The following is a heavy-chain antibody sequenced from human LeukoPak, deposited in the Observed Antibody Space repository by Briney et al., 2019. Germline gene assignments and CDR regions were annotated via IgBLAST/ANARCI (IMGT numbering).Heavy chain of an antibody. CDR1: GGSISGYF. CDR3: ARHNPPPTGFCSGTSCFMSGSQYFYMDV. Sequence: SETLSLTCTVSGGSISGYFWSWIRQPPWKGPEWIGYIYSTGTTNYSPSLSSRVTISVDTSKNQLSLNLRFVTATDTAVYHCARHNPPPTGFCSGTSCFMSGSQYFYMDVWGKGTSVTVS. D-gene: IGHD2-2*01. V-gene: IGHV4-4*09. CDR2: IYSTGTT. J-gene: IGHJ6*03.